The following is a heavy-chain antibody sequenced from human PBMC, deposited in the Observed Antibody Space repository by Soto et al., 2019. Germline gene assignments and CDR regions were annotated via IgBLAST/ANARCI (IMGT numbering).Heavy chain of an antibody. CDR2: IKNKVDGGTT. V-gene: IGHV3-15*01. D-gene: IGHD4-17*01. CDR1: GITFINAW. CDR3: TTDPGDYQDF. Sequence: EVQLVESGGDLVRPGGCLRLSCVTSGITFINAWMSWVRQVPGKGLEWVGRIKNKVDGGTTDYAARVRGRFTISRDDSRNTVFLQMNNLEIEDTAVYYCTTDPGDYQDFWGQGTLVTVSS. J-gene: IGHJ4*02.